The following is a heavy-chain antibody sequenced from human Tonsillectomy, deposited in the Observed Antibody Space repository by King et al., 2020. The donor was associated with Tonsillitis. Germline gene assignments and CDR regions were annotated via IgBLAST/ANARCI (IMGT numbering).Heavy chain of an antibody. D-gene: IGHD5-12*01. CDR2: IYSSGST. J-gene: IGHJ4*02. V-gene: IGHV4-4*07. CDR3: ARDLGGYELDY. CDR1: GVSISSYY. Sequence: QLQESGPGLVKPSEILSLTCTVSGVSISSYYWSWIRQPAGKGLEWFGRIYSSGSTNYNPSLRSRVTMSVDTSKNQFSLMLRSVTAADTAVYYCARDLGGYELDYWGQGTLVTVSS.